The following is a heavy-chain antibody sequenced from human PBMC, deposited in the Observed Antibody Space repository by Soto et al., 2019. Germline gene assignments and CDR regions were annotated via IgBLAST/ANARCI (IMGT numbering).Heavy chain of an antibody. J-gene: IGHJ3*02. Sequence: ASVRVSCKTSGYTFNTYGISWVRQAPGQGLEWMGWISAYNGNTNYAQKLQGRVTMTTDTSTSTAYMELRSLRSDDTAVYYCARFRIAVAGSSDAFDIWGQGTMVTVSS. CDR1: GYTFNTYG. D-gene: IGHD6-19*01. V-gene: IGHV1-18*01. CDR2: ISAYNGNT. CDR3: ARFRIAVAGSSDAFDI.